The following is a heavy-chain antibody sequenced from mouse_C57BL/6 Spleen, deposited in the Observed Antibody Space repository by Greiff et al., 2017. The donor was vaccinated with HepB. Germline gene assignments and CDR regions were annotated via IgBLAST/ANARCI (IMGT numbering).Heavy chain of an antibody. CDR2: IYPGSGST. CDR3: ARRITTVVEDWYFDV. CDR1: GYTFTSYW. D-gene: IGHD1-1*01. J-gene: IGHJ1*03. Sequence: QVQLQQPGAELVKPGASVKMSCKASGYTFTSYWITWVKQRPGQGLEWIGDIYPGSGSTNYNEKFKSKATLTVDTSSSTAYMQLSSLTSEDSAVYYCARRITTVVEDWYFDVWGTGTTVTVSS. V-gene: IGHV1-55*01.